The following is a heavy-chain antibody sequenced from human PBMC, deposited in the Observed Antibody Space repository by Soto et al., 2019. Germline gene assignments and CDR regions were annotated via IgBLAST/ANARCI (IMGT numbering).Heavy chain of an antibody. CDR2: IIPIFGTA. CDR3: ARVYYDSSLLYYYYYGMDV. Sequence: SSVPLSFTASGDSFSSYAIGLVRQAPGQGLEWMGGIIPIFGTANYAQKFQGRVTITADESTSTAYMELSSLRSEDTAVYYCARVYYDSSLLYYYYYGMDVWGQGTTVTVSS. CDR1: GDSFSSYA. D-gene: IGHD3-22*01. J-gene: IGHJ6*02. V-gene: IGHV1-69*13.